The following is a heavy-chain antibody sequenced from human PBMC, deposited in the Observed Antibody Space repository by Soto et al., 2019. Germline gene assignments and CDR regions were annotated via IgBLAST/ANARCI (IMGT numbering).Heavy chain of an antibody. D-gene: IGHD3-22*01. Sequence: SVKVSCKASGGTFSSYAISWVRQAPGQGLEWMGGIIPIFGTANYAQKFQGRVTITADKSTSTAYMELSSLRSEDTAVYYCARVRGDSSGYHRDAVFDYWGQGTLVTVPS. J-gene: IGHJ4*02. CDR2: IIPIFGTA. CDR1: GGTFSSYA. CDR3: ARVRGDSSGYHRDAVFDY. V-gene: IGHV1-69*06.